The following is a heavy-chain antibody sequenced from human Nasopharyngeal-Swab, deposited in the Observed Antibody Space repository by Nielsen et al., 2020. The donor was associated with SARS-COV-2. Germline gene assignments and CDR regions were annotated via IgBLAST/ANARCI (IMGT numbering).Heavy chain of an antibody. V-gene: IGHV5-51*01. J-gene: IGHJ3*02. D-gene: IGHD3-16*02. CDR1: GYSFTSYW. CDR2: IYPGDSDT. CDR3: ARQLMITFGGVIVTGAFDI. Sequence: GSLRLSWKGSGYSFTSYWIGWVRQMPGKGLEWMGIIYPGDSDTRYSPSFQGQVTISADKSISTAYLQWSSLKASDTAMYYCARQLMITFGGVIVTGAFDIWGQGTMVTVSS.